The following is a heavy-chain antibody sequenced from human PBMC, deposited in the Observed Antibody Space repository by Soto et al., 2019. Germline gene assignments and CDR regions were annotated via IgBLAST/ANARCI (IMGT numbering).Heavy chain of an antibody. V-gene: IGHV3-48*03. CDR1: GFTFNDFE. D-gene: IGHD3-10*01. J-gene: IGHJ4*02. CDR3: ARGFGRFNY. Sequence: EVQLLESEGGLVQPGGSLRLSCGVSGFTFNDFEMNWVRQAPGKGPEWLAYIDGSGATKKYADSVRGRFTISRDNPNNSLFLQMSSLSAADTAIYYCARGFGRFNYWGQGTLVSVSS. CDR2: IDGSGATK.